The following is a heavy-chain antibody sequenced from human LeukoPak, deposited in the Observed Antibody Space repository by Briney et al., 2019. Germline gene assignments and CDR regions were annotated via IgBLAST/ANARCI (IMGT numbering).Heavy chain of an antibody. V-gene: IGHV4-39*07. J-gene: IGHJ4*02. CDR3: ARDLRVVVTAICDF. CDR2: IFYSGST. Sequence: SETLSLTCTVSGGSISSSNYYWGWIRQPPGKGLEWIGSIFYSGSTYYNPSLKSRVTISVDTSKKQFSLKLNSVTAADTAVYYFARDLRVVVTAICDFWGQGTLVTVSS. D-gene: IGHD2-21*02. CDR1: GGSISSSNYY.